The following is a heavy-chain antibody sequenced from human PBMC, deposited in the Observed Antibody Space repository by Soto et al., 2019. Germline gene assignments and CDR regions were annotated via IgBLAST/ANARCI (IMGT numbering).Heavy chain of an antibody. D-gene: IGHD4-17*01. CDR3: ASLYGDLGGYYFAY. CDR2: IYHSGST. V-gene: IGHV4-30-2*01. CDR1: GGSISSGGYS. J-gene: IGHJ4*02. Sequence: QLQLQESGSGLVKPSQTLSLTCAVSGGSISSGGYSWSWIRQPPGKGLEWIGYIYHSGSTYYNPPLKSRVTISVDRSEHEVSLKLSSVTAAGTAVYYCASLYGDLGGYYFAYWGKGTLVTVSS.